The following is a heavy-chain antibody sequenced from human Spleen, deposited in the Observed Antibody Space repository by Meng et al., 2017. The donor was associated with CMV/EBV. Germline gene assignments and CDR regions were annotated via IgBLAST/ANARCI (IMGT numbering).Heavy chain of an antibody. CDR1: GFTFSSYW. D-gene: IGHD3/OR15-3a*01. Sequence: GESLKISCAASGFTFSSYWMHWVRQAPGKGLVWVSRINSDGSSTSYADSVKGRFTISRDNAKNTLYLQMNSLRAEDTAVYYCARPSVFGHAFDIWGQGTMVTVSS. V-gene: IGHV3-74*01. CDR3: ARPSVFGHAFDI. CDR2: INSDGSST. J-gene: IGHJ3*02.